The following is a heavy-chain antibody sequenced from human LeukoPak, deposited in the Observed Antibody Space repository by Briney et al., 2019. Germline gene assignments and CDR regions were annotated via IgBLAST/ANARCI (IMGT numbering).Heavy chain of an antibody. CDR1: GGTFSSYA. Sequence: SVKVSCKASGGTFSSYAISWVRQAPGQGLECMGRIIPILGIANYAQKFQGRVTITADKSTSTAYMELSSLRSEDTAVYYCARDRGITMVQHYGMDVWGQGTTVTVSS. J-gene: IGHJ6*02. CDR2: IIPILGIA. V-gene: IGHV1-69*04. CDR3: ARDRGITMVQHYGMDV. D-gene: IGHD3-10*01.